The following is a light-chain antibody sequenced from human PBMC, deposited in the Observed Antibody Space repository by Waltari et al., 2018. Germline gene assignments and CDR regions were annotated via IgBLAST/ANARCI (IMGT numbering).Light chain of an antibody. CDR1: QSIRSW. Sequence: DIQMTQSPSSLSASIGDRVTITCRASQSIRSWLAWYQQKPGKAPKLLISKASTLESGVPSRFSGSGSGTEFTLTISSLQPDDFATYYCQQYTSFSLTFGGGTTVEIK. CDR2: KAS. CDR3: QQYTSFSLT. J-gene: IGKJ4*01. V-gene: IGKV1-5*03.